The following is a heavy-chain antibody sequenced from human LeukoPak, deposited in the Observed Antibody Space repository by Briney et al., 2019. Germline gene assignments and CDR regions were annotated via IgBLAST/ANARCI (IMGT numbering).Heavy chain of an antibody. CDR3: AKDGTLGVPGYYYYGMDV. D-gene: IGHD3-16*01. CDR2: ISYDGSNK. Sequence: GGSLRLSCAASGLNFSKYAMTWVRQAPGKGLEWVAVISYDGSNKYYADSVKGRFTISRDNSKNTLYLQMNSLRAEDTAVYYCAKDGTLGVPGYYYYGMDVWGQGTTVTVSS. J-gene: IGHJ6*02. V-gene: IGHV3-30*18. CDR1: GLNFSKYA.